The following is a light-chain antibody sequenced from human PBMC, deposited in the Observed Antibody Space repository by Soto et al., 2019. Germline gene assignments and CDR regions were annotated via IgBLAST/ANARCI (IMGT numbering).Light chain of an antibody. Sequence: QSALTQPASVFGSPGQSITFSCTGTSSDVGGYNFVSWYQQHPGKAPKLMIYEVSGRPSGVSNRFSGSKSGNTASLTISGLQPEDEADYYCSSYTTSTTVVFGTGTKVTV. CDR2: EVS. CDR3: SSYTTSTTVV. J-gene: IGLJ1*01. CDR1: SSDVGGYNF. V-gene: IGLV2-14*03.